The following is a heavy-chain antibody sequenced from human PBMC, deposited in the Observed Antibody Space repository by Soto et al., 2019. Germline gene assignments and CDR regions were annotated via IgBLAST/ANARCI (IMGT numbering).Heavy chain of an antibody. CDR1: GGSISSYY. J-gene: IGHJ4*02. Sequence: SETLSLTCTVSGGSISSYYWSWIRQPPGKGLEWIGYIYYSGSTNYNPSLKSRVTISVDTSKNQFSLKLSSVTAADTAVYYCARVVAAAGRDMSFDYWGQGTLVTVSS. CDR2: IYYSGST. D-gene: IGHD6-13*01. V-gene: IGHV4-59*01. CDR3: ARVVAAAGRDMSFDY.